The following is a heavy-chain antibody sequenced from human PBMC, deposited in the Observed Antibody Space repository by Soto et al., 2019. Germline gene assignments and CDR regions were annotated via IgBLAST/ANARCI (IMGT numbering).Heavy chain of an antibody. Sequence: SVKVSCKASGGTSSSYAVSWVRQAPGQGLEWMGGIIPIFGTANYADSVKGRFTISRDNSKNTLYLQMNSLRAEDTAVYYCASLPIAERIWGQGTLVTVSS. CDR2: IIPIFGTA. V-gene: IGHV1-69*05. J-gene: IGHJ4*02. CDR1: GGTSSSYA. D-gene: IGHD6-13*01. CDR3: ASLPIAERI.